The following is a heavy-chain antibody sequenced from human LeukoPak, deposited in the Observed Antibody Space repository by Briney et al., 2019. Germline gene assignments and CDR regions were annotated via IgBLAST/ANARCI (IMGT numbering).Heavy chain of an antibody. Sequence: SVKVSCKASGGTFSSYAISCVRQAPGQGLEWMGGIIPIFGTANYAQKFQGRVTITADESTSTAYMELSSLRSEDTAVYYCARAGDSSGYYYNQPPGMDVWGQGTTVTVSS. CDR1: GGTFSSYA. D-gene: IGHD3-22*01. CDR2: IIPIFGTA. J-gene: IGHJ6*02. CDR3: ARAGDSSGYYYNQPPGMDV. V-gene: IGHV1-69*13.